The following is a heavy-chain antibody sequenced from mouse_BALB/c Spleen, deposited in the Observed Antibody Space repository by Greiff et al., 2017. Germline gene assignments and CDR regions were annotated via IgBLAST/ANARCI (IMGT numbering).Heavy chain of an antibody. J-gene: IGHJ3*01. V-gene: IGHV1S81*02. D-gene: IGHD2-2*01. CDR2: INPSNGRT. CDR1: GYTFTSYW. CDR3: AQGYGYDPWFAY. Sequence: QVQLQQPGAELVKPGASVKLSCKASGYTFTSYWMHWVKQRPGQGLEWIGEINPSNGRTNYNEKFKSKATLTVDKSSSTAYMQLSSLTSEDSAVYYGAQGYGYDPWFAYWGQGTLVTVSA.